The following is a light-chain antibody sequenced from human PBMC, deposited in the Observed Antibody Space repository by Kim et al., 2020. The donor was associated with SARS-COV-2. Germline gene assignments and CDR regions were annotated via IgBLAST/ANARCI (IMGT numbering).Light chain of an antibody. J-gene: IGKJ4*01. CDR2: GAS. Sequence: SPGERATLSCRANQSVSRNYLAWYHQKPGQAPRLLIYGASLRATGVPDRFSASGSGTDFTLTINRLEPEDFVLYYCQQYGNSPLTFGGGTKVDIK. CDR1: QSVSRNY. CDR3: QQYGNSPLT. V-gene: IGKV3-20*01.